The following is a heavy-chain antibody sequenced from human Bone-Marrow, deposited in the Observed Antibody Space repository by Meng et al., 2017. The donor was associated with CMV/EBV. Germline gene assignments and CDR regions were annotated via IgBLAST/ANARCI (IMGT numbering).Heavy chain of an antibody. V-gene: IGHV3-66*02. J-gene: IGHJ3*02. Sequence: GESLKISCAVSGFTVSSNYMSWVRQAPGKGLEWVSCIYPGGGTYYADSVKGRFTISRDNSKNTLYFQMNSLRAEDTAVYYCASLVVVPGAWDAFDIWGPGTMVTFAS. CDR3: ASLVVVPGAWDAFDI. D-gene: IGHD2-2*01. CDR1: GFTVSSNY. CDR2: IYPGGGT.